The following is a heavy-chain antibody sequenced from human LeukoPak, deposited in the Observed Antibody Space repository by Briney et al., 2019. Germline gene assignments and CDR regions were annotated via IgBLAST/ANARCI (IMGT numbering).Heavy chain of an antibody. CDR2: IYYSGST. CDR1: GGSFSGYY. CDR3: ARRSLLLWFGELLSAFDI. J-gene: IGHJ3*02. D-gene: IGHD3-10*01. Sequence: SETLSLTCAVYGGSFSGYYWSWIRQPPGKGLEWIGSIYYSGSTYYNPSLKSRVTISVDTSKNQFSLKLSSVTAADTAVYYCARRSLLLWFGELLSAFDIWGQGTMVTVSS. V-gene: IGHV4-34*01.